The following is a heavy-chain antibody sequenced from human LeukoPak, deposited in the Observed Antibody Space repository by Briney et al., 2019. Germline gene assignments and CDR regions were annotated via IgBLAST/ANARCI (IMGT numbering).Heavy chain of an antibody. V-gene: IGHV3-23*01. CDR2: INGGGDIT. CDR1: RYSFDSYA. Sequence: GESLKLSWEGSRYSFDSYAMTWVRQAPGKGLEWVSSINGGGDITYYAESVKGRFTVSRDNSKNTLFLQMNSLRAEDTAVFYCAKRYGDSTGWFFDFWGQGSLVTVSS. CDR3: AKRYGDSTGWFFDF. D-gene: IGHD6-13*01. J-gene: IGHJ4*02.